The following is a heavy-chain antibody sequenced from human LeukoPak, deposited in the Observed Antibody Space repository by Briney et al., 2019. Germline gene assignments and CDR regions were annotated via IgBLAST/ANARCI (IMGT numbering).Heavy chain of an antibody. CDR3: ARYISGSGFDY. J-gene: IGHJ4*02. CDR1: GGSISSSGYF. CDR2: IYYSGST. Sequence: SETLSRTCSVSGGSISSSGYFWGWIRQPPGKGLEWIGTIYYSGSTYYNPSLKSRLTISVDTSRNQFSLKLSSVTTADTAVYYCARYISGSGFDYWGQGTLVTVSS. D-gene: IGHD6-25*01. V-gene: IGHV4-39*01.